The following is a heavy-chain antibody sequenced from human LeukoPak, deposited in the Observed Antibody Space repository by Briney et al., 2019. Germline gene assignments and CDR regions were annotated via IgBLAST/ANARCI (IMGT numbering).Heavy chain of an antibody. D-gene: IGHD6-13*01. CDR2: IKSKTDGGTT. V-gene: IGHV3-15*01. CDR1: GFTFSNAW. CDR3: TTDLYSSRPWNFDH. J-gene: IGHJ4*02. Sequence: GGSLRLSCAASGFTFSNAWMSWVRQAPGKGLEWVGRIKSKTDGGTTDYAAPVKDRFTISRDDSKNTLYLQMNSLKTEDTAVYYCTTDLYSSRPWNFDHWGQGTLVTVSS.